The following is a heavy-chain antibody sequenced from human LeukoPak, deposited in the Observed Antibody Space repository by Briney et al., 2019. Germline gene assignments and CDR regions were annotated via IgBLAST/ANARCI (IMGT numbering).Heavy chain of an antibody. CDR1: GYTFSNYD. V-gene: IGHV1-18*01. CDR2: ISGYNGNT. CDR3: ARDASSGSYLWPQSYYFDY. Sequence: GASVKVSCKTSGYTFSNYDIYWVRQAPGQGLECMGWISGYNGNTNYAQKLQGRVTMTTDTSTSTAYMELRSLRSDDTAVYYCARDASSGSYLWPQSYYFDYWGQGTLVTVSS. D-gene: IGHD1-26*01. J-gene: IGHJ4*02.